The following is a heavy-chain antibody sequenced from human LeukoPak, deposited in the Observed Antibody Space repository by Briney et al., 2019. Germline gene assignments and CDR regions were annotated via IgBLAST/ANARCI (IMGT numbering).Heavy chain of an antibody. Sequence: GGSLRLSCAASGFTFSSYSMNWVRQAPGKGLEWISYISSTRSPIYYADSVKGRFTISRDNAKNSLYLQMNSLRDEDTAIYYCARDPGVIPNNWGQGTLVTVSS. D-gene: IGHD3-10*01. CDR1: GFTFSSYS. CDR2: ISSTRSPI. J-gene: IGHJ4*02. CDR3: ARDPGVIPNN. V-gene: IGHV3-48*02.